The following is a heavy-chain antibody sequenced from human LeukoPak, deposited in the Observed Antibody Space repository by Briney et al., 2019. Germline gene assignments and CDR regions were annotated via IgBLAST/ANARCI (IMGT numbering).Heavy chain of an antibody. D-gene: IGHD2-2*01. CDR3: AKDVGTYCSSTSCYYNWFDP. Sequence: GGSLRLSCAASGFTFSSYAMSWVRQAPGKRLEWVSAISGSGGSTYYADSVKGRFTISRDNSKSTLYLQMNSLRAEDTAVYYCAKDVGTYCSSTSCYYNWFDPWGQGTLVTVSS. J-gene: IGHJ5*02. V-gene: IGHV3-23*01. CDR1: GFTFSSYA. CDR2: ISGSGGST.